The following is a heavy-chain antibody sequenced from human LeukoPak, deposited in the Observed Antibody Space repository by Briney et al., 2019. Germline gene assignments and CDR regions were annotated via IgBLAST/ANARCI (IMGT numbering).Heavy chain of an antibody. CDR3: ARDPFKSSFES. D-gene: IGHD6-13*01. V-gene: IGHV4-4*07. CDR2: LHSSGTT. CDR1: GDPMNTYH. J-gene: IGHJ4*02. Sequence: SETLSLTCTVSGDPMNTYHWAWIRQPAGKGLEWIGRLHSSGTTNFNPSLRSRVSISVDRSKKQFSLKMISATAADTALYFCARDPFKSSFESWGQGILVTVSS.